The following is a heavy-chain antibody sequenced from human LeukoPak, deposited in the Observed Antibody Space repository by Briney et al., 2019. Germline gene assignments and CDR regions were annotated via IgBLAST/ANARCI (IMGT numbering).Heavy chain of an antibody. CDR1: GFTFSGFA. Sequence: GGSLRLSCAASGFTFSGFAMSWVRQAPGKGLEWVSIVGISNSVTYYADSVKGRFTISRDDSKNTLWLQMNGLRADDTAVYYCAKGTKDYGSGSHNFDFWGQGILVTVSS. CDR3: AKGTKDYGSGSHNFDF. CDR2: VGISNSVT. J-gene: IGHJ4*02. V-gene: IGHV3-23*01. D-gene: IGHD3-10*01.